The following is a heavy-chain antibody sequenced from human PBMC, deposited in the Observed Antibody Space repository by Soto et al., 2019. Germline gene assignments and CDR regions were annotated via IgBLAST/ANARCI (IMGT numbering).Heavy chain of an antibody. J-gene: IGHJ6*02. V-gene: IGHV6-1*01. CDR3: ATGMLVKRHYYVDA. CDR2: TYYRSMWYY. CDR1: GDSVTGNTAG. Sequence: SQTLSLTCVISGDSVTGNTAGWNWIRQSPSRGLEWLGRTYYRSMWYYDYAGSVEGRMTINPDTSRNQFSLQLNSVSPEDTAVYYWATGMLVKRHYYVDAWGQGTTVTVS. D-gene: IGHD3-10*01.